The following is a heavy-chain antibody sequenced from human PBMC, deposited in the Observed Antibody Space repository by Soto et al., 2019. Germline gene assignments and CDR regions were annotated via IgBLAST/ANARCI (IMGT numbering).Heavy chain of an antibody. CDR3: ARGAVMPDS. J-gene: IGHJ4*02. CDR1: GFTFDSFA. D-gene: IGHD3-16*01. Sequence: EVQLLESGGGLEQPGGSLRLSCAASGFTFDSFAMTWVRQAPVKGLEWVSAISASGGSTFYADSVKGRFTISRDSSKNTLYLQMTSLRAEDTAVYYCARGAVMPDSWGQGTLVNVSS. CDR2: ISASGGST. V-gene: IGHV3-23*01.